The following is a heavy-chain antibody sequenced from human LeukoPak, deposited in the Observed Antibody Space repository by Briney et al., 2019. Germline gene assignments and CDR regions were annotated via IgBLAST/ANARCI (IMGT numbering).Heavy chain of an antibody. CDR3: AKDVSYASGAYQGYFDY. Sequence: GGSLRLSCAVSGFTFSNYAMSWVRQAPGKGLKWVSGISASGGITSYVVSVKGRFTISRDNSKNTLDLQMNSLRVEDTAVYYCAKDVSYASGAYQGYFDYWGQGTLVTVSS. D-gene: IGHD3-10*01. J-gene: IGHJ4*02. V-gene: IGHV3-23*01. CDR2: ISASGGIT. CDR1: GFTFSNYA.